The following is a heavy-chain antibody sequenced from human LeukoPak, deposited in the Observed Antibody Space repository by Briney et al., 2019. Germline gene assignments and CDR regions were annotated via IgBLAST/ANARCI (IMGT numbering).Heavy chain of an antibody. D-gene: IGHD3-22*01. CDR2: IIPIFGTT. CDR3: ARGNYDTNPWFFDY. CDR1: GGTFSTYA. J-gene: IGHJ4*02. V-gene: IGHV1-69*13. Sequence: SVKVSCKASGGTFSTYAITWVRQAPGQGLEWMGGIIPIFGTTNYAQKFQGRVTITADESTSTAYMELSSLRSEDTAVYYCARGNYDTNPWFFDYWGQGTLVTVSS.